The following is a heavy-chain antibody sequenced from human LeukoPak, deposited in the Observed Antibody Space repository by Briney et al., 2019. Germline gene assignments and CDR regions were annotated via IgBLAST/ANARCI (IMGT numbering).Heavy chain of an antibody. CDR3: ARDSDYDYGMDV. CDR1: GGSISSSSYY. CDR2: IYYSGST. J-gene: IGHJ6*02. Sequence: SETLSLTCTVSGGSISSSSYYWGWIRQPPGKGLEWIGSIYYSGSTYYNPSLKSRVTISVDTSKNQFSLKLSSVTAADTAVYYCARDSDYDYGMDVWGQGTTVTVSS. V-gene: IGHV4-39*07.